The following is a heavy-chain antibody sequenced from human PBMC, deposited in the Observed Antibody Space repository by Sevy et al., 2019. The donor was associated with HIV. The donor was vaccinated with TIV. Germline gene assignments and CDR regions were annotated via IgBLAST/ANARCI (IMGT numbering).Heavy chain of an antibody. Sequence: GGSLRLSCAASRFTVSSNYMSWVRQAPGKGLEWVSVIYSGGSTYYADSVKGRFTISRDNSKNTLYLQMNSLRAEDTAVYYCARLDYYYYMDVWGKGTTVTVSS. J-gene: IGHJ6*03. V-gene: IGHV3-53*01. CDR1: RFTVSSNY. CDR3: ARLDYYYYMDV. CDR2: IYSGGST.